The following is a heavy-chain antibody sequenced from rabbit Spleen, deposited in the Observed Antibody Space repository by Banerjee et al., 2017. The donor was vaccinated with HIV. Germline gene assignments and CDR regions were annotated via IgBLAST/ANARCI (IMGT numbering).Heavy chain of an antibody. CDR1: GFSISSNYY. D-gene: IGHD1-1*01. CDR3: ARGPGSAYGDL. CDR2: IYTASGNT. J-gene: IGHJ4*01. V-gene: IGHV1S45*01. Sequence: QEQLVESGGGLVQPEGSLTLTCTASGFSISSNYYMCWVRRAPGKGLEWIGCIYTASGNTYYAAWAKGRFTISKTSSTTVTMQMPRLTAADTATYFCARGPGSAYGDLWGQGTLVTVS.